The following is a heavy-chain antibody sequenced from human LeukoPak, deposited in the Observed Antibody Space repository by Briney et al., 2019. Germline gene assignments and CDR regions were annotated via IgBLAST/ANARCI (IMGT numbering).Heavy chain of an antibody. D-gene: IGHD2/OR15-2a*01. Sequence: SGGSLRLSCAASGFTFSSYAMSWVRQAPGKGLEWVSAISGSGGSTYYADSVKGRFTISRDNSKNTLYLQMNSLRAEDTAVYYCATTSLWYYYYMDVWGKGTTVTVSS. CDR1: GFTFSSYA. CDR2: ISGSGGST. J-gene: IGHJ6*03. CDR3: ATTSLWYYYYMDV. V-gene: IGHV3-23*01.